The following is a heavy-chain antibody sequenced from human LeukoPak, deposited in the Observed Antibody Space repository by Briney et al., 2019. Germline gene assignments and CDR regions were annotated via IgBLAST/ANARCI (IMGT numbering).Heavy chain of an antibody. J-gene: IGHJ3*01. Sequence: SVKVSCKPSGGTFSSYAISWVRQAPGQGLEWMGGIIPIFGTANYAQKFQGRVTITTDESTSTAYMELSSLRSEDTAVYYCARGLLGYYYDSSGYSAAFDVWGQGTMVTVSS. V-gene: IGHV1-69*05. D-gene: IGHD3-22*01. CDR1: GGTFSSYA. CDR2: IIPIFGTA. CDR3: ARGLLGYYYDSSGYSAAFDV.